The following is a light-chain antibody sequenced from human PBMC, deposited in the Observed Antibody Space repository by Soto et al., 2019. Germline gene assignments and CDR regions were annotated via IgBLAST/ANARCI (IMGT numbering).Light chain of an antibody. CDR1: QSFNSIY. Sequence: EIVLTQSPGTLSLSPGERATLSCRASQSFNSIYLAWYQQKPGQAPRLLIYGTSTRATGVPARFSGSGSGTEFTLSISSLQSEDFAVYYCHQYNFWPSFGQGTKVDIK. J-gene: IGKJ1*01. CDR3: HQYNFWPS. V-gene: IGKV3-15*01. CDR2: GTS.